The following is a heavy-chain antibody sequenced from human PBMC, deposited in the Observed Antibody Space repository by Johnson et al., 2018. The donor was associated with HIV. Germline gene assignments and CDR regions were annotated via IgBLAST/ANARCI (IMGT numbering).Heavy chain of an antibody. V-gene: IGHV3-30*03. CDR3: ARDGYSSGWYGNDAFDI. J-gene: IGHJ3*02. Sequence: QVQLVESGGGVVQPGRSLRLSCAASGFTFSSFGMHWVRQAPGKGLEWVAVVSDHGRTTYFADSVKGRFTISRDNSKNTLYLQMNNLRAEDTAVYYCARDGYSSGWYGNDAFDIWGQGTMVTVSS. D-gene: IGHD6-19*01. CDR2: VSDHGRTT. CDR1: GFTFSSFG.